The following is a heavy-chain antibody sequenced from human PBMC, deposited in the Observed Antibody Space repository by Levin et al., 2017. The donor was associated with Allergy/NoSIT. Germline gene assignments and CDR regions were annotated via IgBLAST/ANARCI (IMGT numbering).Heavy chain of an antibody. V-gene: IGHV2-5*02. CDR1: GFSLSTTGVG. Sequence: SGPTLVKPTQTLTLTCTFSGFSLSTTGVGVGWVRQPPGKALEWLALIYWDDDKRYSPSLKSRPTITKDTAKNQVVLIMTNMGPVDTATYYVALGGSSYGGAYVDLWGRGTLVTVSS. CDR2: IYWDDDK. D-gene: IGHD6-6*01. J-gene: IGHJ2*01. CDR3: ALGGSSYGGAYVDL.